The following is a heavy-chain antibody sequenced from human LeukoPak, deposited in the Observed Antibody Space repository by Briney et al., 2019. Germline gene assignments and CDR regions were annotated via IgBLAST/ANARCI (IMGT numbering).Heavy chain of an antibody. V-gene: IGHV4-34*01. CDR1: GGSFSGYY. D-gene: IGHD2-8*02. CDR2: INHSGSA. Sequence: SETLSLTCAVYGGSFSGYYWSWIRQPPGKGLEWIGEINHSGSANYNPSLKSRVTISVDTSKNQFSLKLSSVTAADTAVYYCARYWGSFDAFDIWGQGTMVTVSS. J-gene: IGHJ3*02. CDR3: ARYWGSFDAFDI.